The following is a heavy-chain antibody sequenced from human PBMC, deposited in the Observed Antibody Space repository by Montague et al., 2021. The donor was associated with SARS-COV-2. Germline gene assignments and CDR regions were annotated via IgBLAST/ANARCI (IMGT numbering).Heavy chain of an antibody. V-gene: IGHV3-9*01. J-gene: IGHJ5*02. Sequence: FLSLSCSASGFTFDDYAMHWVRQAPGKALEWVSGISWSSNSIGYGDSVKGRFTISRDNAKNSLYLQMNSLRAEDTGLYYCAKGQKIKWLVLHSAPDWFDPWGQGTLVTVSS. D-gene: IGHD6-19*01. CDR2: ISWSSNSI. CDR1: GFTFDDYA. CDR3: AKGQKIKWLVLHSAPDWFDP.